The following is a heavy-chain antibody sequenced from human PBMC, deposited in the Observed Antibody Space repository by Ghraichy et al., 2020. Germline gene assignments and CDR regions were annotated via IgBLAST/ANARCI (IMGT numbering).Heavy chain of an antibody. CDR2: INSDGSST. D-gene: IGHD5-18*01. V-gene: IGHV3-74*01. CDR1: GFTFSSYW. CDR3: ARDGYSYGYFDY. Sequence: GESLNISCAASGFTFSSYWMHWVRQAPGKGLVWVSRINSDGSSTSYADSVKGRFTISRDNAKNTLYLQMNSLRAEDTAVYYCARDGYSYGYFDYWGQGTLVTVSS. J-gene: IGHJ4*02.